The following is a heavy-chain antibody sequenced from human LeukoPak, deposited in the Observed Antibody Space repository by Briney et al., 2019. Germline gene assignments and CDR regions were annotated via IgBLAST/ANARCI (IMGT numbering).Heavy chain of an antibody. V-gene: IGHV1-69*13. CDR2: IIPIFGTA. J-gene: IGHJ4*02. CDR1: GGTFSSYA. D-gene: IGHD2-2*01. Sequence: ASVKVSCKASGGTFSSYAISWVRQAPRQGLEWMGGIIPIFGTANYAQKFQGRVTITADEPTSTAYMELSSLRSEDTAVYYCARASSTNRIEIDYWGQGTLVTVSS. CDR3: ARASSTNRIEIDY.